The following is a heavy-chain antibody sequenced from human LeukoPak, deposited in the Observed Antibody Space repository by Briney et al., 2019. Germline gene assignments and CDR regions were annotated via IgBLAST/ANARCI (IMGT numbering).Heavy chain of an antibody. V-gene: IGHV4-34*01. CDR2: INHSGST. D-gene: IGHD3-3*01. CDR3: ARGSGWSGYYGYNWFDP. Sequence: SETLSLTCAVYGGSFSGYYWSWIRQPPGKGLEWIGEINHSGSTNYNPSLKSRVTISVDTSKNQFSLKLSSVTAADTAVYYCARGSGWSGYYGYNWFDPWGQGTLVTVS. CDR1: GGSFSGYY. J-gene: IGHJ5*02.